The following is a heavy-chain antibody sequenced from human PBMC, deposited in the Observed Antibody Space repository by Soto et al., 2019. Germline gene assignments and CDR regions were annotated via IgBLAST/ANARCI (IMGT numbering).Heavy chain of an antibody. J-gene: IGHJ4*02. Sequence: SGGSLRLSCAASGLTFSSYAMTWVRQAPGKGLEWVSGISDDGGSTYYADSVKGRFTISRDNSKNTLYLQMNSLRAEDTAVYYCAKDAGGYSSGWYTPYWGQGTPVTVSS. CDR2: ISDDGGST. D-gene: IGHD6-19*01. CDR1: GLTFSSYA. CDR3: AKDAGGYSSGWYTPY. V-gene: IGHV3-23*01.